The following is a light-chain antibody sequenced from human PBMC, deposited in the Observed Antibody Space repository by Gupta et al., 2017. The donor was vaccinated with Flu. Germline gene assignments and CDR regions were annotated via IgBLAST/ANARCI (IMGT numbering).Light chain of an antibody. CDR3: QQEASIPLT. CDR2: WAS. V-gene: IGKV4-1*01. J-gene: IGKJ4*01. Sequence: DTVMTQSPDSLTVSLGERATINCKSSQSVLYSSNNKNYLAWYQQKPGQPPKLLLYWASTRESGVPDRFTGSGSGTDFTLTISSLQAEDVAVYYCQQEASIPLTFGGGTKVEIK. CDR1: QSVLYSSNNKNY.